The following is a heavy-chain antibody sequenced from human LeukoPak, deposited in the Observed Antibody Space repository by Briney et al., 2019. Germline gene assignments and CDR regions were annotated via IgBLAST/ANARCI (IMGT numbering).Heavy chain of an antibody. D-gene: IGHD1-1*01. CDR2: IYTSEST. CDR3: ARDGWKTFDY. J-gene: IGHJ4*02. V-gene: IGHV4-61*02. CDR1: GGSISSGSYY. Sequence: SQTLSLTGTVSGGSISSGSYYWSWIRQPAGKGLEWIARIYTSESTNYKPPHKSRVTISVHTSKTEFSLQLSAVTAADTVVYYCARDGWKTFDYWGQGTLVTVSS.